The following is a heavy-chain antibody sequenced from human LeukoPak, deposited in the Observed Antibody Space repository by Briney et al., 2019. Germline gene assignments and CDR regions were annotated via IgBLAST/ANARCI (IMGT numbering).Heavy chain of an antibody. V-gene: IGHV1-46*01. Sequence: ASVKVSCEVSVYTLTELSMHWVRQAPGKGLEWMGIINPSGGSTSYAQKFQGRVTMTRDMSTSTVYMELSSLRSEDTAVYYCARGGSYPYYYYYMDVWGKGTTVTVSS. CDR3: ARGGSYPYYYYYMDV. CDR1: VYTLTELS. J-gene: IGHJ6*03. CDR2: INPSGGST. D-gene: IGHD1-26*01.